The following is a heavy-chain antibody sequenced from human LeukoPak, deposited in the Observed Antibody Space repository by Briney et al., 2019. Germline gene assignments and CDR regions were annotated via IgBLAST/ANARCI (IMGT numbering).Heavy chain of an antibody. CDR2: ISYDGSNK. CDR3: LLPITMIVVVKDY. J-gene: IGHJ4*02. D-gene: IGHD3-22*01. CDR1: GSTFSSYG. Sequence: PGRSLRLSCAASGSTFSSYGMSWVRQAPGKGLEWVAVISYDGSNKYYADSVKGRFTISRDNSKNTLYLQMNSLKTEDTAVYYCLLPITMIVVVKDYWGQGTLVTVSS. V-gene: IGHV3-30*03.